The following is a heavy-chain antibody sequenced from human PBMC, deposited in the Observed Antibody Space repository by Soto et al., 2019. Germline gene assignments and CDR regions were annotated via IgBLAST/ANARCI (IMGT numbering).Heavy chain of an antibody. J-gene: IGHJ4*02. CDR1: GFTFSSYA. D-gene: IGHD4-17*01. CDR3: ARVGRLHYFDY. Sequence: QVQLVESGGGVVQPGRSLRLSCAASGFTFSSYAMHWVSQAPGKGLEWVAVISYDGSNKYYADSVKGRFTISRDNSKNTRFLQMNSLRAEDTAVYYCARVGRLHYFDYWGQGTLVTVSS. CDR2: ISYDGSNK. V-gene: IGHV3-30-3*01.